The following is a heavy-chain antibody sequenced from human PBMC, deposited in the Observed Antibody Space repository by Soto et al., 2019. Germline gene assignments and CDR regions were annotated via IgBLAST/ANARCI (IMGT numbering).Heavy chain of an antibody. Sequence: EVQLVESGGGLVQPGGSLRLSCAASGFTFSSYWMSWVRQAPGKGLEWVANIKKDGSEKYYVDCVKGRFHISRDNAKNSLYLQMNSLRAEDTAVYYCARVEYCSGGSCYELGYWGQGTLVTVSS. CDR2: IKKDGSEK. D-gene: IGHD2-15*01. V-gene: IGHV3-7*03. J-gene: IGHJ4*02. CDR3: ARVEYCSGGSCYELGY. CDR1: GFTFSSYW.